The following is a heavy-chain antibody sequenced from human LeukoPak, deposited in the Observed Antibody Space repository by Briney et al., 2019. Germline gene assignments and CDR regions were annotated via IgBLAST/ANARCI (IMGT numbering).Heavy chain of an antibody. CDR2: MNPNSGNT. Sequence: ASVKVSCKASGYSFSIFDINWVRQATGQGLEWMGWMNPNSGNTGYAQRFQGRVTMTRDTSISTAYMELSRLRSDDTAVYYCARDGGEMATILCKPEWYFDLWGRGTLVTVSS. CDR1: GYSFSIFD. V-gene: IGHV1-8*01. J-gene: IGHJ2*01. D-gene: IGHD5-24*01. CDR3: ARDGGEMATILCKPEWYFDL.